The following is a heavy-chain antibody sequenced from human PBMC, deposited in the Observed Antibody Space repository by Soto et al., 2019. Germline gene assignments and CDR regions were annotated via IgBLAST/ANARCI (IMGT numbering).Heavy chain of an antibody. V-gene: IGHV1-18*04. Sequence: ASVKVSCKASGYTFTSHGISWVRQAPGQGLEWMGWISAYNGNTNYAQKLQGRVTMTTDTSTSTAYMELRSLRSDDTAVYYCARDHANIEAPGTGNWFDPWGQGTLVTVSS. CDR1: GYTFTSHG. CDR2: ISAYNGNT. J-gene: IGHJ5*02. CDR3: ARDHANIEAPGTGNWFDP. D-gene: IGHD6-13*01.